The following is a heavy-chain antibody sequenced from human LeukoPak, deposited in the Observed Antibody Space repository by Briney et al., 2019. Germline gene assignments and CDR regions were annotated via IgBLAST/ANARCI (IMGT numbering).Heavy chain of an antibody. V-gene: IGHV1-18*04. CDR2: ISAYNGNT. Sequence: ASVKVSCKASGYTFTSYGISWVRQAPGQGLEWMGWISAYNGNTNYAQKLQGRVAMTTDTSTSTAYMELRSLRSDDTAVYYCARGIAVADYWYFDLWGRGTLVTVSS. J-gene: IGHJ2*01. CDR3: ARGIAVADYWYFDL. CDR1: GYTFTSYG. D-gene: IGHD6-19*01.